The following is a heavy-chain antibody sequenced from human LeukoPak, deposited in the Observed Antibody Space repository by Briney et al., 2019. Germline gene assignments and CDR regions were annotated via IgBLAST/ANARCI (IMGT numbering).Heavy chain of an antibody. D-gene: IGHD5-18*01. CDR1: GYSISSGYY. CDR2: IYYSGST. V-gene: IGHV4-61*01. CDR3: ARDSYGNWFDP. Sequence: PSETLSLTCTVSGYSISSGYYWSWIRQPPGKGLEWIGYIYYSGSTNYNPSLKSRVTISVDTSKNQFSLKLSSVTAADTAVYYCARDSYGNWFDPWGQGTLVTVSS. J-gene: IGHJ5*02.